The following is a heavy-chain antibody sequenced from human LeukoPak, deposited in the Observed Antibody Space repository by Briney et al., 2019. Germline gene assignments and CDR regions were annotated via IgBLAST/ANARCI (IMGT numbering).Heavy chain of an antibody. V-gene: IGHV4-30-2*01. CDR3: ASSWYRRGLDY. D-gene: IGHD6-13*01. J-gene: IGHJ4*02. Sequence: SQTLSLTFAVSGGSISSGGYSWCWILPPPGTGLEWIGYIYHSGSTYYNPSLKSRVTISVDRSKNQFSLKLSSVTAADTAVYYCASSWYRRGLDYWGQGTLVTVSS. CDR2: IYHSGST. CDR1: GGSISSGGYS.